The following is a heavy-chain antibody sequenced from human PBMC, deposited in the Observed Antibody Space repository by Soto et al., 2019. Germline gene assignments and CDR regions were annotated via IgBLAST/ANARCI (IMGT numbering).Heavy chain of an antibody. V-gene: IGHV1-2*02. J-gene: IGHJ4*02. Sequence: ASVKVSCKASGYTFTAYYIHWVRQAPGQGLEWMGWINPKNDGTNYAQKFQGRVTMTRATSINTVYMELSRLTSDDTAIYYCARDRAGHYGEHLFDSWGQGTLVTVSS. CDR3: ARDRAGHYGEHLFDS. D-gene: IGHD4-17*01. CDR1: GYTFTAYY. CDR2: INPKNDGT.